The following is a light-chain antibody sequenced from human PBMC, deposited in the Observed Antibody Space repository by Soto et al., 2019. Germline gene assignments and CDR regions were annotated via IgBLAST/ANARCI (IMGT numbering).Light chain of an antibody. CDR3: QQYGSSPPIT. CDR2: GAS. J-gene: IGKJ5*01. V-gene: IGKV3-20*01. CDR1: QSVSSSY. Sequence: EIVLTQSPGTLSLSPVERATLSCRASQSVSSSYLAWYQQKPGQAPRLLIYGASSRATGIPDRFSGSGSGTDFTLTTSRLEPEDFAVYYCQQYGSSPPITCGQGTRREIK.